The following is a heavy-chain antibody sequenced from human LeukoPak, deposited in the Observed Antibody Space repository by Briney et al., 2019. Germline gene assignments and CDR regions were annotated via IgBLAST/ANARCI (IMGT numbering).Heavy chain of an antibody. CDR1: GYTFTGYY. CDR3: ARVGYYYDSEGDY. Sequence: ASAKVSCKASGYTFTGYYMHWVRQAPGQGLEWMGWINPNSGGTNYAQKFQGRVTMTRDTSISTAYMELSRLRSDDTAVYYCARVGYYYDSEGDYWGQGTLVTVSS. CDR2: INPNSGGT. J-gene: IGHJ4*02. D-gene: IGHD3-22*01. V-gene: IGHV1-2*02.